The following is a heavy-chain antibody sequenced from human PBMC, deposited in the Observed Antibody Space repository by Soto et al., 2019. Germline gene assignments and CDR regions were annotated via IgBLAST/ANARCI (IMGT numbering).Heavy chain of an antibody. CDR2: TYYRSKWYN. D-gene: IGHD2-21*02. Sequence: SQTLSFTCAISGDSVSSNSAAWNWIRQSPSRGLEWLGRTYYRSKWYNDYAVSVKSRITINPDTSKNQFSLQLNSVTPEDTAVYYCAREIFHCGGDCLLNWFDPWGQGTLVTVSS. V-gene: IGHV6-1*01. CDR3: AREIFHCGGDCLLNWFDP. CDR1: GDSVSSNSAA. J-gene: IGHJ5*02.